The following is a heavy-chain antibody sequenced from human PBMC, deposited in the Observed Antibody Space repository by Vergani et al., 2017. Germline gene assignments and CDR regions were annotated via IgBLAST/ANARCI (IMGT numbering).Heavy chain of an antibody. CDR2: TRNKANSYTT. D-gene: IGHD1-26*01. CDR3: ARGITGAVFDY. Sequence: EVQLVESGGGLVQPGGSLRLSCAASGFTFSDHYMDWVRQAPGKGLEWVGRTRNKANSYTTEYAASVKGRFTISRDDSKNSLYLQMNSLRAEDTAVYYCARGITGAVFDYWGQGTLVTVSS. CDR1: GFTFSDHY. J-gene: IGHJ4*02. V-gene: IGHV3-72*01.